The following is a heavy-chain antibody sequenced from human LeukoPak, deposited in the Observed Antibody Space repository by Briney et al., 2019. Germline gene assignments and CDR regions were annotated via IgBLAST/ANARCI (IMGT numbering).Heavy chain of an antibody. CDR2: INPNTGGT. D-gene: IGHD2-2*01. CDR1: GYTFTGYY. V-gene: IGHV1-2*02. CDR3: ARGPDGYCSSSSCSSFDY. Sequence: ASVKVSCKASGYTFTGYYMHWVRQAPGQGLEWMGWINPNTGGTNYAQKFQGRVTMTRDTSISTAYMELSRLTSDDTAVYYCARGPDGYCSSSSCSSFDYWGQGTLVTVSS. J-gene: IGHJ4*02.